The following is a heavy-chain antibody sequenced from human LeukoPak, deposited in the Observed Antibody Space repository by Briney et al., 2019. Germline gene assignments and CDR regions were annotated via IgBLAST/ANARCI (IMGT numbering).Heavy chain of an antibody. D-gene: IGHD4-23*01. J-gene: IGHJ4*02. CDR1: GGSIRANSYY. CDR2: LYYNGST. Sequence: KPSAPLSLTCTVSGGSIRANSYYWAWIRQPPRKGLEWIGTLYYNGSTYLNPSLKSRVTISVDTSRNHFSLSLNSVTAADTATYYCARHPRDDYGGFGLDSWGQGILVSVYS. V-gene: IGHV4-39*01. CDR3: ARHPRDDYGGFGLDS.